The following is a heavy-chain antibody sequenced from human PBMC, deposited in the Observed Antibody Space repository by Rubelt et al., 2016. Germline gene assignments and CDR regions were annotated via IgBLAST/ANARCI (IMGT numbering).Heavy chain of an antibody. Sequence: QVQLQESGPGLVKPSQTLSLTCAVSGGSISSGGYSWSWIRQPPGKGLEWIGYIYYSGSTYYNPSPKSRVTISVDTSKNQFSLKLSSVTAADTAVYYCARHLTGEYDAFDIWGQGTMVTVSS. CDR2: IYYSGST. V-gene: IGHV4-30-4*07. D-gene: IGHD3-16*01. J-gene: IGHJ3*02. CDR1: GGSISSGGYS. CDR3: ARHLTGEYDAFDI.